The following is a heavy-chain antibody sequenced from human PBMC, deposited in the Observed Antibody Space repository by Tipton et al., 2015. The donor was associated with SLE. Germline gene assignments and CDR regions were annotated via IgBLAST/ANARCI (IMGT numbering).Heavy chain of an antibody. J-gene: IGHJ6*03. D-gene: IGHD3-3*02. Sequence: TLSLTCTVSGGSIGTDYWSWIRQPPGKGLEWIGYIYYSGSTNYNPSLKSRVTISVDTSKNQFSLKLSSVTAADTAVYYCAREGVHFWSGSSYYYYYYMDVWGKGTTVTVSS. CDR2: IYYSGST. V-gene: IGHV4-59*12. CDR3: AREGVHFWSGSSYYYYYYMDV. CDR1: GGSIGTDY.